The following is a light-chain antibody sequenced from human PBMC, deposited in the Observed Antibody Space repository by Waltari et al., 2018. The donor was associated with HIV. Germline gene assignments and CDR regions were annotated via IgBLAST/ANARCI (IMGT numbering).Light chain of an antibody. J-gene: IGKJ4*01. V-gene: IGKV3-11*01. CDR2: DAS. CDR1: HTVGGY. CDR3: HQRHNWLS. Sequence: EIVLTQSPAILSFSLGETATLSCRASHTVGGYLAWYQKKPGQVLRLLIYDASIRAPGIPDRFSGRGSGTDYTLTISNLEPEDFAVYYCHQRHNWLSFGGGTKVELK.